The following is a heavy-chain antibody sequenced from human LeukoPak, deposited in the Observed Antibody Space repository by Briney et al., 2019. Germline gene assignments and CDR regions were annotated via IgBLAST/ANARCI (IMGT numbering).Heavy chain of an antibody. CDR2: ISAYNGNT. CDR3: ARDGPNWGDWGHY. Sequence: GASVKVSCKVSGYTLTELSMHWVRQAPGQGLEWMGWISAYNGNTNYAQKLQGRVTMTTDTSTSTAYMELRSLRSDDTAVYYCARDGPNWGDWGHYWGQGTLVTVSS. V-gene: IGHV1-18*01. J-gene: IGHJ4*02. CDR1: GYTLTELS. D-gene: IGHD7-27*01.